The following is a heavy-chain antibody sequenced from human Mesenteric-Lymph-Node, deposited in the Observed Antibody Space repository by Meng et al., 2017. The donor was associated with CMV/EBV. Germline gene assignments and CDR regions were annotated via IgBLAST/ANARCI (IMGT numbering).Heavy chain of an antibody. Sequence: YTFTSDGISWVRQAAGQGLEWRGWSSAYNGNTNYAQKLQGRGTMTTDTSTSTAYMELRSLRSDDTAVYYCARWNYDFWSGYPNWFDPWGQGTLVTVSS. CDR2: SSAYNGNT. V-gene: IGHV1-18*01. J-gene: IGHJ5*02. CDR3: ARWNYDFWSGYPNWFDP. D-gene: IGHD3-3*01. CDR1: YTFTSDG.